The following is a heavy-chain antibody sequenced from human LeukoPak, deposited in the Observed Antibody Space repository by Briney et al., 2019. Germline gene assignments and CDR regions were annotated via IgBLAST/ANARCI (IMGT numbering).Heavy chain of an antibody. V-gene: IGHV3-30*18. CDR3: AKDKDYYDSSGSLYFDY. CDR1: GFTFSSYG. J-gene: IGHJ4*02. D-gene: IGHD3-22*01. Sequence: PGRSLRLSCAASGFTFSSYGMHWVRQAPGKGLEWVAVISYDGSNKYYADSVKGRFTISRDNSKNTLYLQVNSLRAEDTAVYYCAKDKDYYDSSGSLYFDYWGQGTLVTVSS. CDR2: ISYDGSNK.